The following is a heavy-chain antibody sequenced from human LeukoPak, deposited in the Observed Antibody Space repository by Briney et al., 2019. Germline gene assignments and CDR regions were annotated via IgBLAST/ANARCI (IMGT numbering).Heavy chain of an antibody. CDR2: MNPNSGNT. CDR1: GYTFTSYD. CDR3: GIAAAGSYYFDY. D-gene: IGHD6-13*01. J-gene: IGHJ4*02. V-gene: IGHV1-8*01. Sequence: ASVTVSCKASGYTFTSYDINWVRQAPGQGLEWMGWMNPNSGNTGYAQKFQGRVTMTRNTSISTAYMELSSLRSEDTAVYYCGIAAAGSYYFDYWGQGTLVTVSS.